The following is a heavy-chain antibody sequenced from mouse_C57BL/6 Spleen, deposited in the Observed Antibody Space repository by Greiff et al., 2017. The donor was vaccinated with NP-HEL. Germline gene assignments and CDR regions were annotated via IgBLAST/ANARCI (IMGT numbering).Heavy chain of an antibody. Sequence: VQLQQPGAELVKPGASVKLSCKASGYTFTSYWMHWVKQRPGQGLEWIGYIYIGNGYTEYNEKFKGKATLTSDTSSSTAYMQLSSLTSEDSAIYFCASLYDYGGAMDYWGQGTSVTVSS. CDR2: IYIGNGYT. V-gene: IGHV1-58*01. CDR3: ASLYDYGGAMDY. J-gene: IGHJ4*01. D-gene: IGHD2-4*01. CDR1: GYTFTSYW.